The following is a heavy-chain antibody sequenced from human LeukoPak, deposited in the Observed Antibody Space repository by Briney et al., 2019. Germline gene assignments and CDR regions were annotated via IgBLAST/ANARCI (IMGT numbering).Heavy chain of an antibody. J-gene: IGHJ4*02. Sequence: PSETLSLTCAVYGGSFSGYYWSWIRQPPGKGLEWIGEINHSGSTNYNPSLKSRVTISVDTSKSQFSLKLSSVTAADTAVYYCARGGYSYGYESSSSWYTCFDYWGQGTLVTVSS. CDR2: INHSGST. CDR1: GGSFSGYY. V-gene: IGHV4-34*01. CDR3: ARGGYSYGYESSSSWYTCFDY. D-gene: IGHD5-18*01.